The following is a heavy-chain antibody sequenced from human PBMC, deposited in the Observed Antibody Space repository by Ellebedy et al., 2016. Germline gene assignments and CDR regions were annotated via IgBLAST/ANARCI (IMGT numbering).Heavy chain of an antibody. J-gene: IGHJ4*02. V-gene: IGHV3-49*03. D-gene: IGHD4-17*01. CDR3: TRDGGDYGDYLYADY. CDR2: IRSKAYGGTT. Sequence: GGSLRLSCTASIFTFGDYAMSWFRQAPGKGLEWVGFIRSKAYGGTTEYAASVKGRFTISRDDSKSIAYLQMNSLKTEDTAVYYCTRDGGDYGDYLYADYWGQGTLVTVSS. CDR1: IFTFGDYA.